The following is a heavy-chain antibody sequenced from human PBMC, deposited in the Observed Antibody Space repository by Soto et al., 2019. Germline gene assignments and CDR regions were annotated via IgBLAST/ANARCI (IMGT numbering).Heavy chain of an antibody. J-gene: IGHJ4*02. CDR2: ISGSGGST. Sequence: PGGSLRLSCAASGFTFSSYAMSWVRQAPGKGLEWVSAISGSGGSTYYADSVKGRFTISRDNSKNTLYLQMNSLRAEDTAVYYCAKGRLVVVTAIPFDYWGQGTLVTVSS. CDR1: GFTFSSYA. D-gene: IGHD2-21*02. V-gene: IGHV3-23*01. CDR3: AKGRLVVVTAIPFDY.